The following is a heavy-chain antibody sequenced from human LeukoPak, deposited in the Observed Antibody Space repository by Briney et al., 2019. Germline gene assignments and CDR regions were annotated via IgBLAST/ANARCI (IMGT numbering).Heavy chain of an antibody. D-gene: IGHD6-13*01. Sequence: PSETLSLTCTVSGGSISSSSYYWGWIRQPPGKGLEWIGNIYYSGSTYYNPSLKSRVTISVDTSKNQFSLKLSSVTAADTAVYYCARTGVRSRIAARYFDYWGQGTLVTVSS. J-gene: IGHJ4*02. CDR3: ARTGVRSRIAARYFDY. CDR2: IYYSGST. V-gene: IGHV4-39*07. CDR1: GGSISSSSYY.